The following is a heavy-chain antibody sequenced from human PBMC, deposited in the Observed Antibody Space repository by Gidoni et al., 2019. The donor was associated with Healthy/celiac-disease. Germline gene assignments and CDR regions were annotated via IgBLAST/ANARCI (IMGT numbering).Heavy chain of an antibody. CDR1: GFTFSSYA. J-gene: IGHJ4*02. CDR3: AKDLSPWVTAFDY. D-gene: IGHD2-21*02. V-gene: IGHV3-23*01. CDR2: ISGSGGST. Sequence: EVQLFESGGGLVQPGGSLRLSCASSGFTFSSYAMSWVRQAPGKGLEWVSAISGSGGSTYYADSVKGRFTISRDNSKNTLYLQMNSLRAEDTAVYYCAKDLSPWVTAFDYWGQGTLVTVSS.